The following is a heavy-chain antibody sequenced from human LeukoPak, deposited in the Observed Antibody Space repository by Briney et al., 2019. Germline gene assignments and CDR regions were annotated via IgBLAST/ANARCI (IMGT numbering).Heavy chain of an antibody. Sequence: ASVKLFFKVSGYAFPTYYLHWVRQAPGQRLEWMGVINPLGGSTTYAQNFQGRVTMTRDTSTSTVYMELSSLRSDDTAVYYCARSPPTEAGYSDYWGE. D-gene: IGHD4-17*01. CDR3: ARSPPTEAGYSDY. CDR2: INPLGGST. V-gene: IGHV1-46*01. CDR1: GYAFPTYY. J-gene: IGHJ4*02.